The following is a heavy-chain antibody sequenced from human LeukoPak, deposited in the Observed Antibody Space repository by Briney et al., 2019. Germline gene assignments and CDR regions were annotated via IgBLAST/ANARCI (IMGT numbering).Heavy chain of an antibody. CDR3: ARAVLGYMDV. CDR1: GGSFSGYH. V-gene: IGHV4-34*01. D-gene: IGHD5/OR15-5a*01. J-gene: IGHJ6*03. CDR2: INHSGST. Sequence: SETLSLTCAVYGGSFSGYHWGWIRQPPGKGLEWIGEINHSGSTNYNPSLKSRVTISVDTSKNQFSLKLSSVTAADTAVYYCARAVLGYMDVWGKGTTVTISS.